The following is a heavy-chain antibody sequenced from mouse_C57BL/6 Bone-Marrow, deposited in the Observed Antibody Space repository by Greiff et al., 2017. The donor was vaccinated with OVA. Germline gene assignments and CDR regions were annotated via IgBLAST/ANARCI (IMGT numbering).Heavy chain of an antibody. Sequence: EVKLVESGGDLVKPGGSLKLSCAASGFTFSSYGMSWVRQTPDKRLEWVATISSGGSYTYYPDSVKGRFTISRDNAKNTLYLQMSSLKSEDTAMYYCARGGNGSSPFDYWGQGTTLTVSS. CDR1: GFTFSSYG. J-gene: IGHJ2*01. CDR3: ARGGNGSSPFDY. CDR2: ISSGGSYT. V-gene: IGHV5-6*02. D-gene: IGHD1-1*01.